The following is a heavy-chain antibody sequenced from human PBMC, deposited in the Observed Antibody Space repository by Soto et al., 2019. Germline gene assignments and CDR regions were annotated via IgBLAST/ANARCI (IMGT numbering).Heavy chain of an antibody. Sequence: QVQLQQWGAGLLKPSETLSLTCAVYGGSFSGYYWSWIHQPPGKGLEWIGEINHSGSTNYNPSLKSRVTISVDTSKNQFSLKLSSVTAADTAVYYCARGRVKTGTTTKTFDYWGQGTLVTVSS. D-gene: IGHD1-7*01. CDR3: ARGRVKTGTTTKTFDY. J-gene: IGHJ4*02. CDR1: GGSFSGYY. CDR2: INHSGST. V-gene: IGHV4-34*01.